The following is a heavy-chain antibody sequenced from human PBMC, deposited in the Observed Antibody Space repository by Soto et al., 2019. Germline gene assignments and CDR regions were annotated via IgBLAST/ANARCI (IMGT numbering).Heavy chain of an antibody. CDR2: ISSSGSTI. Sequence: GGSLRLSCAASGFTFSDYYMSWIRQAPGKGLEWVSYISSSGSTIYYADSVKGRFTISRDNAKNSLYLQMNSLRAEDTAVYYCARVSGSYYYYYYGMDVWGQGTTVTVSS. CDR3: ARVSGSYYYYYYGMDV. V-gene: IGHV3-11*01. D-gene: IGHD1-26*01. CDR1: GFTFSDYY. J-gene: IGHJ6*02.